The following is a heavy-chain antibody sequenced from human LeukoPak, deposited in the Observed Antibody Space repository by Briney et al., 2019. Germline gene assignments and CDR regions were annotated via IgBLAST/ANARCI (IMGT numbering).Heavy chain of an antibody. CDR2: CNHSGST. CDR3: ARGLGPAASLYSDY. J-gene: IGHJ4*02. D-gene: IGHD2-15*01. Sequence: SETLSLTCAVYGGSFNGYYWSWIRQPPGKGLEWIGECNHSGSTNYSPSLKSRVTISVDTSKNQFSLKLSSVTAADTAVYYCARGLGPAASLYSDYWGQGTLVTVSS. CDR1: GGSFNGYY. V-gene: IGHV4-34*01.